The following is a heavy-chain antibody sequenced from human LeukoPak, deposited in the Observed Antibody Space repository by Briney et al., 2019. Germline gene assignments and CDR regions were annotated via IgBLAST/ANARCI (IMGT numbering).Heavy chain of an antibody. CDR2: IKSKTDGGTT. D-gene: IGHD6-19*01. CDR1: GFTFSNAW. Sequence: WGSLRLSCAASGFTFSNAWMSWVRQAPGKGLEWVGRIKSKTDGGTTDYAAPVKGRFTISRDDSKNTLYLQMNSLKTEDTAVYYCTTDKYVAALFDYWGQGTLVTVSS. J-gene: IGHJ4*02. CDR3: TTDKYVAALFDY. V-gene: IGHV3-15*01.